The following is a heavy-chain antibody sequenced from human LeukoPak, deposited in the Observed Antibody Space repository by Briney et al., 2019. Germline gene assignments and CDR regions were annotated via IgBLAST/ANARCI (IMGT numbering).Heavy chain of an antibody. V-gene: IGHV3-21*01. Sequence: GGSLRLSCAASGFNFTNYNMNWVRQAPGKGLKWVSSIHSSSGSIYYADSLKGRFTISRDNAKNSLYLQMNSLRAEDTAVYYCARGLAWDAFDIWGQGTMVTVSS. CDR1: GFNFTNYN. CDR2: IHSSSGSI. D-gene: IGHD5/OR15-5a*01. J-gene: IGHJ3*02. CDR3: ARGLAWDAFDI.